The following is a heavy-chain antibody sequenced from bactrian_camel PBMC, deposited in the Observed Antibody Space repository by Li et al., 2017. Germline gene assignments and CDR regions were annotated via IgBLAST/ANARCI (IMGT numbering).Heavy chain of an antibody. D-gene: IGHD3*01. CDR3: VRDRSYGTRNWVQST. CDR2: RDNYGRT. CDR1: GYTYSGRC. V-gene: IGHV3S53*01. Sequence: QVQLVESGGGSVQAGGSLRLSCVGSGYTYSGRCMGWFRQAPGKEREGVAVRDNYGRTTYADSVKGRFTISKDNAKNTLYLQMNSLNPEDTAVYYCVRDRSYGTRNWVQSTRGQGTQVTVS. J-gene: IGHJ4*01.